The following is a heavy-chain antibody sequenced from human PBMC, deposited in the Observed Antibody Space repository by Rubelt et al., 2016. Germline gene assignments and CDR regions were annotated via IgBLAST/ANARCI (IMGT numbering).Heavy chain of an antibody. Sequence: EVQLVESGGGLVQPGRSLRLSCAASGFTFSSFAMSWVRQAPGKGLEWVSAISGGGESTFYADSVKGRFTISRDDAKTSLYLQRFSLRADDTAVYYCAKGGSGSYGLDAFDIWGQGTMVTVSS. V-gene: IGHV3-23*04. J-gene: IGHJ3*02. CDR3: AKGGSGSYGLDAFDI. CDR2: ISGGGEST. CDR1: GFTFSSFA. D-gene: IGHD1-26*01.